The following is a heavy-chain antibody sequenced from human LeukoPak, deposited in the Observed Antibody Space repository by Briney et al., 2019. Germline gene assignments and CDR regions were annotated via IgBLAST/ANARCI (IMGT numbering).Heavy chain of an antibody. CDR2: IYHSGYT. D-gene: IGHD3-10*01. CDR3: ARSSMFRGVTVDY. CDR1: GGSISSSSAY. V-gene: IGHV4-39*01. J-gene: IGHJ4*02. Sequence: PSETLSLTCTVSGGSISSSSAYWGWIRQPPGKALEWIGSIYHSGYTYYNPSLKSRVTISVDTSKNQFSLKLRSVTAADTAVYYCARSSMFRGVTVDYWGQGTLVTVSS.